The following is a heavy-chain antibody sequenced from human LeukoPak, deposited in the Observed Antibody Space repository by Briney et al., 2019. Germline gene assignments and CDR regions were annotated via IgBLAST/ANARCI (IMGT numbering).Heavy chain of an antibody. Sequence: GGSLRLSCAASGFTFSSYAMHWVRQAPGKGLEYVSAISSNGGSTYYANSVKGRFTISRDNSKNTLYLQMGSLRAEDMAVYYCARGFQFLDAFDIWGQGTMVTVSS. CDR3: ARGFQFLDAFDI. CDR2: ISSNGGST. V-gene: IGHV3-64*01. CDR1: GFTFSSYA. J-gene: IGHJ3*02. D-gene: IGHD3-10*01.